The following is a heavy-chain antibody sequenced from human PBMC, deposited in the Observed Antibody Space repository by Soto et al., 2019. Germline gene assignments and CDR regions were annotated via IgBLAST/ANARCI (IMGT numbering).Heavy chain of an antibody. CDR3: VRTAREGAVAPHWFDR. CDR1: GASIRSTDYY. D-gene: IGHD2-21*02. V-gene: IGHV4-30-4*01. CDR2: VYYTGST. Sequence: SETLSLTCTVSGASIRSTDYYWSWICQAPGKGLEWIGYVYYTGSTYYNPSLMSRLTISVDTSKNQFSLKLTSVTAAETAVYYCVRTAREGAVAPHWFDRWGQGTQVTVSS. J-gene: IGHJ5*02.